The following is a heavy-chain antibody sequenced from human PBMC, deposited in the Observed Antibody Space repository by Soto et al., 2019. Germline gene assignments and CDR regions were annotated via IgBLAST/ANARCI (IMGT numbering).Heavy chain of an antibody. CDR3: VRTAREGAVAPHWFDR. CDR1: GASIRSTDYY. D-gene: IGHD2-21*02. V-gene: IGHV4-30-4*01. CDR2: VYYTGST. Sequence: SETLSLTCTVSGASIRSTDYYWSWICQAPGKGLEWIGYVYYTGSTYYNPSLMSRLTISVDTSKNQFSLKLTSVTAAETAVYYCVRTAREGAVAPHWFDRWGQGTQVTVSS. J-gene: IGHJ5*02.